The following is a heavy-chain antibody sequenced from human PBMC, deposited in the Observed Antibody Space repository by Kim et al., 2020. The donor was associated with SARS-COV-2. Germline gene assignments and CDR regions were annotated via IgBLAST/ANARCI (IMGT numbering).Heavy chain of an antibody. CDR3: ARDLEQQSYYYYYGMDV. V-gene: IGHV3-11*01. D-gene: IGHD6-13*01. CDR2: ISSSGSTI. CDR1: GFTFSDYY. Sequence: GGSLRLSCAASGFTFSDYYMSWIRQAPGKGLEWVSYISSSGSTIYYADSVKGRFTISRDNAKNSLYLQMNSLRAEDTAVYYCARDLEQQSYYYYYGMDVWGQGTTVTVSS. J-gene: IGHJ6*02.